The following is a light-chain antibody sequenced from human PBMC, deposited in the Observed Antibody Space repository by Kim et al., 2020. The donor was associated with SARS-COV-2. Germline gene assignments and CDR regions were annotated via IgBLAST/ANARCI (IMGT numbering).Light chain of an antibody. Sequence: SPGERVTLPCRASQSVISSYLAWYQQKPGQAPRLLIYGASSRATGIPDRFSGSGSGTDFTLIISRLEPEDFALYYCQQYGASPLTFGGGTKVDIK. V-gene: IGKV3-20*01. J-gene: IGKJ4*01. CDR3: QQYGASPLT. CDR1: QSVISSY. CDR2: GAS.